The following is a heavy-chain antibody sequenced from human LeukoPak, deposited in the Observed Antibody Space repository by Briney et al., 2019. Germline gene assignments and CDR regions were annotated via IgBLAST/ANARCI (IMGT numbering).Heavy chain of an antibody. Sequence: SETLSLTCTVSGDSISSYYWSWIRQPPGKGLEWIGYMYYSGSTNYNPSLTSRVTISVDTSKNQFSLKLSSVTAADTAVYYCARGIIVGATWGENYNCFDPWGQGTLVTVSS. CDR2: MYYSGST. V-gene: IGHV4-59*01. J-gene: IGHJ5*02. CDR1: GDSISSYY. CDR3: ARGIIVGATWGENYNCFDP. D-gene: IGHD1-26*01.